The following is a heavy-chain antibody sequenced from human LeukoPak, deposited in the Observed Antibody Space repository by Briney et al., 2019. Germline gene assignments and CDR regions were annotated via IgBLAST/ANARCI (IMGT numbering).Heavy chain of an antibody. CDR2: ISRDGTDM. D-gene: IGHD3-22*01. Sequence: PGGSLRLSCAASGLMFNYVRVTWVRQAPGKGLEWVSSISRDGTDMWYGDSERGRFTVSRDNAKNSFYLQMNSLRADDTAVYYCARDGGSGISSDFDFWGQGTLVTVSS. J-gene: IGHJ4*02. CDR3: ARDGGSGISSDFDF. CDR1: GLMFNYVR. V-gene: IGHV3-21*01.